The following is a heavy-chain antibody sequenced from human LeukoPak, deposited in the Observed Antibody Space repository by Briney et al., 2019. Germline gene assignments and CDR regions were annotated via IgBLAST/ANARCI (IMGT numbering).Heavy chain of an antibody. D-gene: IGHD6-6*01. V-gene: IGHV4-39*07. CDR2: IYYGGST. Sequence: SETLSLTCTVSGDSISSSNYYWGWIRQPPGKGLEWIGSIYYGGSTYYNPSLKSRVTISIDTSRDQFSLKLGSVTAADTAVYYCARERVIAARPRRNYFDYWGQGTLVTVSS. CDR1: GDSISSSNYY. CDR3: ARERVIAARPRRNYFDY. J-gene: IGHJ4*02.